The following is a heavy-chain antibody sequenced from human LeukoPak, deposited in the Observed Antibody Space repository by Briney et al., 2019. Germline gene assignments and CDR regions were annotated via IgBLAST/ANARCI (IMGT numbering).Heavy chain of an antibody. V-gene: IGHV1-2*02. Sequence: GASVKVSCKASGYTFSIYGTTWVRQAPGQGLEWMGWINPNSGGTNYAQKFQGRVTMTRDTSISTAYMELSRLRSDDTAVYYCARQPIRSALDIWGQGTKVTVSS. CDR2: INPNSGGT. CDR1: GYTFSIYG. J-gene: IGHJ3*02. CDR3: ARQPIRSALDI. D-gene: IGHD2-21*01.